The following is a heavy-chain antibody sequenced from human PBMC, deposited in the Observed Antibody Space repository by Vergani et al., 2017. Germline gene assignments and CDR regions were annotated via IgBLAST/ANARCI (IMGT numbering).Heavy chain of an antibody. D-gene: IGHD5-18*01. Sequence: EVQLVESGGGLVQPGGSLRLSCSVSGFTFSSYAMHWVRQAPGKGLEYVSGISSNGGYTYYADSVKGRFTISRDKSKNTLYLQMSSLRAEDTAVYYCARGWRQLWFSLGYWGQGTLVTVSS. V-gene: IGHV3-64D*06. CDR2: ISSNGGYT. CDR1: GFTFSSYA. J-gene: IGHJ4*02. CDR3: ARGWRQLWFSLGY.